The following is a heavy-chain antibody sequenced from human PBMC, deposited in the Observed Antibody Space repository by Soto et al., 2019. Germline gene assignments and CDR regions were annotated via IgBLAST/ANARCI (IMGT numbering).Heavy chain of an antibody. CDR2: ISSRSSTI. D-gene: IGHD2-15*01. V-gene: IGHV3-11*01. CDR3: ASGTSGAFFVY. J-gene: IGHJ4*02. CDR1: GFTFSDYY. Sequence: QVQLVESGGGLVKPGGSLRLSCAASGFTFSDYYMSWIRQAPGKGLEWVSYISSRSSTIFYADSVKGRFTISRDNVKNSLYLQMHSLRAEDTAVYYCASGTSGAFFVYWGQGILVTVSS.